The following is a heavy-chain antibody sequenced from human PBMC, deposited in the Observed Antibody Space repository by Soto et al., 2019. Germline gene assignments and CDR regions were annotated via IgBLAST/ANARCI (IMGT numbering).Heavy chain of an antibody. Sequence: EVQLVESGGGVVRPGGSLRLSCAASGFTFDDYGMSWVRQAPGEGLEWVSGINWNGGSTGYADSVKGRFTISRDNAKNSLYLQMNSLRAEDTALYYCARDPPYYYGSGSYWFDPWGQGTLVTVSS. CDR1: GFTFDDYG. CDR2: INWNGGST. CDR3: ARDPPYYYGSGSYWFDP. V-gene: IGHV3-20*04. D-gene: IGHD3-10*01. J-gene: IGHJ5*02.